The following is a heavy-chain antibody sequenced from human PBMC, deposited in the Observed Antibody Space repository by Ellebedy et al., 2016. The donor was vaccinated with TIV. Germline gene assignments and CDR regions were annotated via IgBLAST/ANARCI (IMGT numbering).Heavy chain of an antibody. CDR1: GFTFSDYY. CDR2: ISGSDGST. CDR3: AKGRAFTMIDVVTLFDY. D-gene: IGHD3-22*01. Sequence: GESLKISXAASGFTFSDYYMGWIRQAPGKGLEWVSVISGSDGSTYYADSVKGRFTISRDNSKNTLYLQMNSLTAEDTALYYCAKGRAFTMIDVVTLFDYWGQGTLVTVSS. V-gene: IGHV3-23*01. J-gene: IGHJ4*02.